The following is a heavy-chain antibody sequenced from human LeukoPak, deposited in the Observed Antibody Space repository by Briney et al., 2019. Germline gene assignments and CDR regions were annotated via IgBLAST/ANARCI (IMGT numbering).Heavy chain of an antibody. CDR2: VYYGRSP. CDR1: GGSISRSTYY. V-gene: IGHV4-39*02. J-gene: IGHJ4*02. Sequence: SETLSLTCTVSGGSISRSTYYWAWIRQPPGKGLEWIGSVYYGRSPYFNPSLESRATISVDTSKNHFSLKMSSVTAADTAVYYCARSSGTGTFSYWGQGTLVTVSS. CDR3: ARSSGTGTFSY. D-gene: IGHD6-25*01.